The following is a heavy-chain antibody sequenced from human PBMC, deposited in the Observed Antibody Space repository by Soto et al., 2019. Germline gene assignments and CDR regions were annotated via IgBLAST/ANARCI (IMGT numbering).Heavy chain of an antibody. CDR2: IYYSGST. D-gene: IGHD2-2*01. Sequence: PSETLSLTCTVSGGSVSSGSYYWSWIRQPPGKGLEWIGYIYYSGSTNYNPSLKSRVTISVDTSRNQFSLKLSSVTAADTAVYYCARGYCSSTSCYHGRNWFDPWGQGTLVTVS. J-gene: IGHJ5*02. CDR1: GGSVSSGSYY. V-gene: IGHV4-61*01. CDR3: ARGYCSSTSCYHGRNWFDP.